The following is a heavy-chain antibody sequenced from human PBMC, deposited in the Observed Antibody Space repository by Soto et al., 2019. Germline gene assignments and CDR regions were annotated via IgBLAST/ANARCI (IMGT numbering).Heavy chain of an antibody. CDR1: GYTFTTYG. J-gene: IGHJ4*02. D-gene: IGHD3-10*01. V-gene: IGHV1-18*01. CDR3: ARGRYGEY. Sequence: QVHLVQSGAEVKRPGASVKVSCKGSGYTFTTYGITWVRQAPGQGLEWVGWISAHNGNTNYAQKLQGRVTVTRDTSTSTAYMELRSLRSDDTDVYYCARGRYGEYWGQGALVTVSS. CDR2: ISAHNGNT.